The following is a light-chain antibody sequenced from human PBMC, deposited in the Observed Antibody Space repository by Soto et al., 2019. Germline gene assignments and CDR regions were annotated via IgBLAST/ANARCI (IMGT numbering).Light chain of an antibody. J-gene: IGLJ1*01. CDR1: SSDVGSYNL. V-gene: IGLV2-23*02. CDR3: CSYAGTVAYV. CDR2: EVN. Sequence: QSALTQPGSVSGSPGQSITISCTGTSSDVGSYNLVSWYQQLPGKAPKVIICEVNKRPSGVSYRFSGSKSGNTASLTISGLQTEDEADYYCCSYAGTVAYVFGTGTKLTVL.